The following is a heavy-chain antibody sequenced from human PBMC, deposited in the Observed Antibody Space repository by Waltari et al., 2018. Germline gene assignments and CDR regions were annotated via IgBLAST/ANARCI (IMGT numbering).Heavy chain of an antibody. D-gene: IGHD3-10*01. CDR3: ARDDYGSGIED. CDR2: IYYSGST. J-gene: IGHJ4*02. CDR1: GGSISSGGHY. Sequence: QVQLQESGPGLVKPSQTLSLTCTVSGGSISSGGHYCSWIRQHPGKGLEWSGYIYYSGSTYYNPSLKGRVTISVDTSKNQFSLKLSSVTAADTAVYYCARDDYGSGIEDWGQGTLVTVSS. V-gene: IGHV4-31*03.